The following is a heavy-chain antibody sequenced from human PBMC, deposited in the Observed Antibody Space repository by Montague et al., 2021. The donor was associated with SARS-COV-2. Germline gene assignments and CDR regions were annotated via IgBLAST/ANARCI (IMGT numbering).Heavy chain of an antibody. CDR2: ISSTGGST. CDR3: AKGFTYYFASGGYPNYFDP. Sequence: SRRLSFAASGFPFSSYAMIWFRQAPGKGLEWVSTISSTGGSTYYADSVKGRFIISRDNSRNTVYMQMNNLRAEDTAVYYCAKGFTYYFASGGYPNYFDPWGQGTLVSVPS. V-gene: IGHV3-23*01. CDR1: GFPFSSYA. J-gene: IGHJ5*02. D-gene: IGHD3-10*01.